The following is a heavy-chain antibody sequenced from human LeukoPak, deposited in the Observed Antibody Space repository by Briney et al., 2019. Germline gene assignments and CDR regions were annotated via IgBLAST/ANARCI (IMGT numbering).Heavy chain of an antibody. CDR2: ISWNSGSI. D-gene: IGHD3-22*01. CDR3: AKVNYDSSGYSSLHFDY. J-gene: IGHJ4*02. V-gene: IGHV3-9*01. Sequence: GGSLRLSCAASGFTFDDYAMHWVRQAPGKGLEWVSGISWNSGSIGYAGSVKGRFTISRDNAKNSLYLQMISLRAEDTALYYCAKVNYDSSGYSSLHFDYWGQGTLVTVSS. CDR1: GFTFDDYA.